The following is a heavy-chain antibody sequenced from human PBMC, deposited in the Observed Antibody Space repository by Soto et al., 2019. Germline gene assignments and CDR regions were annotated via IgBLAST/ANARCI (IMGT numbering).Heavy chain of an antibody. Sequence: SENLSLTLAAYGGSLSGYFWNSILQSPLKGLQWIGKTKHGGSTHYNPSLKSRVTISVDTSKRQFFLKLNSVSAADTAVYYCARAYDYRDPRAAFDLWGQETMVPVPS. V-gene: IGHV4-34*01. D-gene: IGHD4-17*01. CDR2: TKHGGST. CDR1: GGSLSGYF. J-gene: IGHJ3*01. CDR3: ARAYDYRDPRAAFDL.